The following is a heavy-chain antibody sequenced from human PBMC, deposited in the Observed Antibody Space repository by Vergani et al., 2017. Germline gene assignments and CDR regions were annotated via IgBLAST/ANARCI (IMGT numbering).Heavy chain of an antibody. CDR1: GDSIISRSYY. D-gene: IGHD3-16*01. CDR3: ASGKYYSDSTSHFRGRYFDV. CDR2: IYNSGNG. Sequence: QIQLQESGPGLVKASETLSLTCTVSGDSIISRSYYWGWIRQPPGKGLEWIGSIYNSGNGDSSSSLKSRVTISADTSKNQFYLRVTAVTAADTAVYYCASGKYYSDSTSHFRGRYFDVWGRGTLVTVPS. J-gene: IGHJ2*01. V-gene: IGHV4-39*01.